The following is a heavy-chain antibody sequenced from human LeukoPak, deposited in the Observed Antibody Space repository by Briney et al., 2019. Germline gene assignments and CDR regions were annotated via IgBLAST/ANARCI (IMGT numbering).Heavy chain of an antibody. CDR2: IYTSGST. V-gene: IGHV4-4*07. D-gene: IGHD1-26*01. J-gene: IGHJ5*02. Sequence: PSETLSLTCTVSGGSISYYYWSWIRQPAGKGLEWIGRIYTSGSTNYNPSLKSRVTMSVDTSKNQFSLKLASLTAADTAVYYCARRPIVGSTGFYFDPWGPGTLVTVSS. CDR1: GGSISYYY. CDR3: ARRPIVGSTGFYFDP.